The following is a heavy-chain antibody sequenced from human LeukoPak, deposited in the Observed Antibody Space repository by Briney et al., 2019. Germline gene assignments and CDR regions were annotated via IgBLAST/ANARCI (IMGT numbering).Heavy chain of an antibody. Sequence: AGGSLRLSCAASGFTFGSYGMHWVRQAPGKGLEWVAVISFDGRNKYLGDSVKGRFSISRDNSKNTLSLQMNSLRPEDTAVYYCVKDGHSVTIFDYWGRGTLVTVSS. V-gene: IGHV3-30*18. CDR2: ISFDGRNK. D-gene: IGHD4-17*01. J-gene: IGHJ4*02. CDR3: VKDGHSVTIFDY. CDR1: GFTFGSYG.